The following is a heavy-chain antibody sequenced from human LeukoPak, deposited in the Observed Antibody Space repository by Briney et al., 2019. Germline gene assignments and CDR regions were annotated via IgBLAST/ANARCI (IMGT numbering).Heavy chain of an antibody. CDR3: AREGVVARDFDY. V-gene: IGHV1-2*02. J-gene: IGHJ4*02. D-gene: IGHD2-15*01. Sequence: ASVKVSCKASGYTFTGYYMHWVRQAPGQGLEWMGWINPNSGGVTNYAQKFQGRVTMTRVTSISTAFMELRWLTSDDTAFYYCAREGVVARDFDYWGQGTLVTVSS. CDR2: INPNSGGVT. CDR1: GYTFTGYY.